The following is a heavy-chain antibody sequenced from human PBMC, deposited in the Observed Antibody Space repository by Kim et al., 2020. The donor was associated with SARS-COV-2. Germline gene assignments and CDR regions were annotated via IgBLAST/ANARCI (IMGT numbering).Heavy chain of an antibody. CDR2: IYYSGST. V-gene: IGHV4-59*08. CDR1: GGSISSYY. J-gene: IGHJ6*03. Sequence: SETLSLTCTVSGGSISSYYWSWIRQPPGKGLEWIGYIYYSGSTNYNPSLKSRVTISVDTSKNQFSLKLSSVTAADTAVYYCARSWYSSSDYYYYYMDVWG. D-gene: IGHD6-6*01. CDR3: ARSWYSSSDYYYYYMDV.